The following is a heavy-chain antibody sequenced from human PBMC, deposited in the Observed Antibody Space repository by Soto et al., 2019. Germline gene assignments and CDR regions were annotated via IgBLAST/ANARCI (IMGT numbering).Heavy chain of an antibody. CDR3: ARGQGDNGYDLQIDH. Sequence: QVQLIQSGAEVKKPGASVKVSCKASGYTFPNYGINWVRQAPGQGLEWMGWISAFNGKTIYAQRFQGKFTMTTDTSATIASMALRSLESDDTAVYYCARGQGDNGYDLQIDHWGQGTLVTVSS. J-gene: IGHJ4*02. CDR1: GYTFPNYG. CDR2: ISAFNGKT. D-gene: IGHD5-12*01. V-gene: IGHV1-18*01.